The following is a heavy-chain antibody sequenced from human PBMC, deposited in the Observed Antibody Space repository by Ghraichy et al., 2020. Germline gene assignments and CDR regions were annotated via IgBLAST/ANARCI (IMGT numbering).Heavy chain of an antibody. V-gene: IGHV1-18*01. D-gene: IGHD5-24*01. CDR3: ARDGGGRDGYERRGYDY. Sequence: ASVKVSCKASGYTFTSYGISWVRQAPGQGLEWMGWISAYNGNTNYAQKLQGRVTMTTDTSTSTAYMELRSLRSDDTAVYYCARDGGGRDGYERRGYDYWGQGTLVTVSS. CDR1: GYTFTSYG. J-gene: IGHJ4*02. CDR2: ISAYNGNT.